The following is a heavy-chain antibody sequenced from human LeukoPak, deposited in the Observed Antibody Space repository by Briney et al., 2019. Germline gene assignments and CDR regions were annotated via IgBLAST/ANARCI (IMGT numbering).Heavy chain of an antibody. Sequence: SETLSLTCAVYGGSFSGYYWSWIRQPPGKGLEWIGEINHSGSTNYNPSLKSRVTISVDASKNQFSLKLSSVTAADTAVYYCARGAAEQWLVLNWWGWDYWGQGTLVTVSS. CDR1: GGSFSGYY. J-gene: IGHJ4*02. CDR2: INHSGST. V-gene: IGHV4-34*01. CDR3: ARGAAEQWLVLNWWGWDY. D-gene: IGHD6-19*01.